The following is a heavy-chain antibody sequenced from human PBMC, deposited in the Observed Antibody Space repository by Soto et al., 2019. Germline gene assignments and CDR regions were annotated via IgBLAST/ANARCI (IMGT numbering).Heavy chain of an antibody. CDR1: GFTFSSYS. Sequence: EVQLVESGGGLVKPGGSLRLSCAASGFTFSSYSMNWVRQAPGKGLEWVSSISSSSSYIYYADSVKGRFTISRDNAKNSLYLQMNSLRAEDTAVYYCARQPYDSSGYYYDAFDIWGQGTMVTVSS. D-gene: IGHD3-22*01. CDR3: ARQPYDSSGYYYDAFDI. CDR2: ISSSSSYI. J-gene: IGHJ3*02. V-gene: IGHV3-21*01.